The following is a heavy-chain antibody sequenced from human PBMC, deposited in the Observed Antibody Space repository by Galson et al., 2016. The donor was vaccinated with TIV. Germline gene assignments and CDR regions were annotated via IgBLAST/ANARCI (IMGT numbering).Heavy chain of an antibody. V-gene: IGHV1-2*02. Sequence: SVKVSCKASGYIFAGYHIHWVRQAPGQGLEWMGWINPNTGGTNYAQNFQGRVHMTSDTSISTAYVELSSLNSDDTAVYYCARTGTPVGPWLDPWGQGTLVTVSS. CDR2: INPNTGGT. J-gene: IGHJ5*02. CDR3: ARTGTPVGPWLDP. CDR1: GYIFAGYH. D-gene: IGHD1-7*01.